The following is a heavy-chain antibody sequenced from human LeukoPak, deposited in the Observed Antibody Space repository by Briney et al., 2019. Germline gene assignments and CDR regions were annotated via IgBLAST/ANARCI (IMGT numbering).Heavy chain of an antibody. CDR1: GGSISSSSYY. CDR2: IYYSGST. J-gene: IGHJ5*02. Sequence: SETLSLTCTVSGGSISSSSYYWGWIRQPPGKGLEWIGSIYYSGSTYYNPSLKSRVTISVDTSKNQFSLKLSSVTAADTAVYYCARHKGDYEYSGYDLGGWFDPWGQGTLVTVSS. V-gene: IGHV4-39*01. D-gene: IGHD5-12*01. CDR3: ARHKGDYEYSGYDLGGWFDP.